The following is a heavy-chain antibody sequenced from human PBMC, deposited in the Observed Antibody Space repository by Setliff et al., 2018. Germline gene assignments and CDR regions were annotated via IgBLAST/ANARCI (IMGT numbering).Heavy chain of an antibody. CDR3: AARCSSTSCRYYYGSGSSVPFDY. J-gene: IGHJ4*02. CDR2: MYNSGNT. D-gene: IGHD3-10*01. CDR1: GGSISHHY. Sequence: SETLSLTCTVSGGSISHHYWSWIRQPPGKGLEWVGYMYNSGNTNYNPSLRRRVAISVDKSKNQFSLKLSSVTAADTAVYYCAARCSSTSCRYYYGSGSSVPFDYWGQGTLVTVSS. V-gene: IGHV4-59*11.